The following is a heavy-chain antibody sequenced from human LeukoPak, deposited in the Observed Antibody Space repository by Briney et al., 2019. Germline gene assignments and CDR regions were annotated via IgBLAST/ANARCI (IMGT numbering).Heavy chain of an antibody. J-gene: IGHJ4*02. V-gene: IGHV3-74*01. Sequence: GGSLRLSCATSGFIFSNYAVNWVRQAPGKGLEWVSRINSDGSSTSYADSVKGRFTISRDNAKNTVYLQMNSLRAEDTAVYYCARSLGSSGYQDYWGQGTLVTVSS. CDR3: ARSLGSSGYQDY. CDR1: GFIFSNYA. CDR2: INSDGSST. D-gene: IGHD3-22*01.